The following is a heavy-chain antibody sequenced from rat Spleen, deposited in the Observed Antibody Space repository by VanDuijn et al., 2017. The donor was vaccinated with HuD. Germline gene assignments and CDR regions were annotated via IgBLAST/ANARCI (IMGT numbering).Heavy chain of an antibody. D-gene: IGHD5-1*01. J-gene: IGHJ2*01. CDR3: ARGLGDY. Sequence: EVQLQESGPGLVKPSQSLSLTCSVTGYSITSNYWGWIRKFPGNKLEWMGYINSAGSTNYNPSLKSRISITRDTSKNQFFLQVNSVTTEDTATYYCARGLGDYWGQGVMVTVSS. CDR1: GYSITSNY. V-gene: IGHV3-3*01. CDR2: INSAGST.